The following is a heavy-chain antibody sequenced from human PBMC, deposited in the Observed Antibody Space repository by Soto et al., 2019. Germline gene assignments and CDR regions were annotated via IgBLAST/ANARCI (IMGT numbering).Heavy chain of an antibody. V-gene: IGHV3-64D*06. D-gene: IGHD3-10*02. CDR3: VKDYEPHPYCSGSYPSY. J-gene: IGHJ4*01. CDR2: INSNGRNT. CDR1: AFTFGNSS. Sequence: SEQSWRLCYTASAFTFGNSSKHWFRTTQGGEAEYVPFINSNGRNTFYGDYVKGRFTVSRDNAKNNLYLKMSSLRTGDTAVYYCVKDYEPHPYCSGSYPSYWGPG.